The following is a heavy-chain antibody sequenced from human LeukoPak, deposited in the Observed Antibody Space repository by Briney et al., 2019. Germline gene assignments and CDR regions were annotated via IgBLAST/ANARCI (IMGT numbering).Heavy chain of an antibody. D-gene: IGHD4-23*01. CDR1: GGSISSSSYY. CDR3: ARDIDYGGNSAFDY. V-gene: IGHV4-39*02. J-gene: IGHJ4*02. CDR2: IYYSGST. Sequence: PSETLSLTCTVSGGSISSSSYYWGWIHQPLGKGLEWIGSIYYSGSTYYNPSLKSRVTVSVDTSKNQFSLKLSSVTAADTAVYYCARDIDYGGNSAFDYWGLGIVVTVSS.